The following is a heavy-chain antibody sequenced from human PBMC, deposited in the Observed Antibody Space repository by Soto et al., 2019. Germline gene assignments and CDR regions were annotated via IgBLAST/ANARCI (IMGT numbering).Heavy chain of an antibody. J-gene: IGHJ3*01. CDR1: GSTFSSYA. V-gene: IGHV3-23*01. CDR2: ISGSGDST. Sequence: QPGGSLRLSCAASGSTFSSYAMSWVRQAPGKGLEWVSVISGSGDSTYYADSVEGRFTISRDNSKNTLYVQMNSLRAEDTAVYYCARELGYCSGGSCYMDGAFDFWGQGTMVTVSS. CDR3: ARELGYCSGGSCYMDGAFDF. D-gene: IGHD2-15*01.